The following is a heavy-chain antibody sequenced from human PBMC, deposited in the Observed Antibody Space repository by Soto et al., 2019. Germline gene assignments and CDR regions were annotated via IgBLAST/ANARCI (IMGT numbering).Heavy chain of an antibody. CDR3: AAWSDWNPLNHHGMDV. Sequence: QVHLLQSGAEVKKPGSSLKVSCKVSGGAFTKFSLNWVRHTPVQGLEWLGGIIPLHNTSNYSLKFVDRVSVTANIYSCPVYKHLSGLTSGDTATYYCAAWSDWNPLNHHGMDVWGQATTVTVSS. V-gene: IGHV1-69*06. J-gene: IGHJ6*02. D-gene: IGHD1-1*01. CDR2: IIPLHNTS. CDR1: GGAFTKFS.